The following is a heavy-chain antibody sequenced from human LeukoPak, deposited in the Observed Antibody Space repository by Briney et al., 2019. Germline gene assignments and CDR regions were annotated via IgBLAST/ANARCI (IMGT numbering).Heavy chain of an antibody. D-gene: IGHD3-22*01. CDR3: ARVERITMIVVMRY. V-gene: IGHV3-48*02. Sequence: GRSLRLSCAASGFTFSSYSMNWVRQAPGKGLEWVSYISSSSSTIYYADSVKGRFTISRDNAKNSLYLQMNSLRDEDTAVYYCARVERITMIVVMRYWGQGTLVTVSS. CDR1: GFTFSSYS. CDR2: ISSSSSTI. J-gene: IGHJ4*02.